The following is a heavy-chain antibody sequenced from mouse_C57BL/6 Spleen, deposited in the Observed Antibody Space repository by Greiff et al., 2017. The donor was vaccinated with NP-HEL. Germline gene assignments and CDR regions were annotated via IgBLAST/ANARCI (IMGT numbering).Heavy chain of an antibody. CDR2: ISYDGSN. J-gene: IGHJ1*03. CDR1: GYSITSGYY. CDR3: ARDRGSMVTTGDWYFDV. Sequence: EVKVEESGPGLVKPSQSLSLTCSVTGYSITSGYYWNWIRQFPGNKLEWMGYISYDGSNNYNPSLKNRISITRDTSKNQFFLKLNSVTTEDTATYYCARDRGSMVTTGDWYFDVWGTGTTVTVSS. D-gene: IGHD2-2*01. V-gene: IGHV3-6*01.